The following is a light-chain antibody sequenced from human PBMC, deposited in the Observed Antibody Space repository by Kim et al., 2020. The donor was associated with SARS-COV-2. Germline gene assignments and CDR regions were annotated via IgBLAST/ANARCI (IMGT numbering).Light chain of an antibody. CDR1: QSLSSNF. CDR2: GAS. V-gene: IGKV3-20*01. CDR3: QQYGSSPFT. J-gene: IGKJ4*01. Sequence: PGERATLSCRASQSLSSNFLAWYQHKPGQAPRLLIYGASSRATGIPDRFSGSGSATDFTLTIARLEPEDFAVYYCQQYGSSPFTFGGGTKVDIK.